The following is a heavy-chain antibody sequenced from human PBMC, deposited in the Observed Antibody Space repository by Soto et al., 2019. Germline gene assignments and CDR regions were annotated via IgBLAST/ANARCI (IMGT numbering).Heavy chain of an antibody. CDR2: IYYSGST. V-gene: IGHV4-31*03. CDR1: GGSISSGGYY. J-gene: IGHJ4*02. Sequence: QVQLQESGPGLVKPSQTLSLTCTVSGGSISSGGYYWSWIRQHPGKVLEWIGYIYYSGSTYYNPSLKSRVTIPADTSKNQFSLKLCSVTAADTAVYYCARGDYDSSGYYSPWFDYWGQGTLVTVSS. CDR3: ARGDYDSSGYYSPWFDY. D-gene: IGHD3-22*01.